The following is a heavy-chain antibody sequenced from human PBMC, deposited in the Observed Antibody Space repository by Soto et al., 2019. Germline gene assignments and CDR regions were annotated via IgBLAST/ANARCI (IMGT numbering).Heavy chain of an antibody. CDR3: ARELWFGD. D-gene: IGHD3-10*01. J-gene: IGHJ4*02. Sequence: QVQLQQWGAGLLKPSETLSLTCAVYGGSFSGYYWSWIRQPPGKGLEWIGEINHSGSTNYNPSLKSRVNISVDTSKKQFSLKLSSVTAADTAVYYCARELWFGDWGQGTLVTVSS. CDR2: INHSGST. CDR1: GGSFSGYY. V-gene: IGHV4-34*01.